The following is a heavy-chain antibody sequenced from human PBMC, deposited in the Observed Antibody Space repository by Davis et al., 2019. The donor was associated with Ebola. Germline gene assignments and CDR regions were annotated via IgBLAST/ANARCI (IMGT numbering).Heavy chain of an antibody. D-gene: IGHD3-10*01. CDR2: NYSRDSDT. CDR3: ARQGLTMVRGLINYYGMDV. J-gene: IGHJ6*02. CDR1: GYSFTSYW. V-gene: IGHV5-51*01. Sequence: GESLKTPCKGSGYSFTSYWIGRVRQMPGKGAEWMGINYSRDSDTRYSPSFQRQVTISADKSISTAYLQWSSLKASDTAMYYCARQGLTMVRGLINYYGMDVWGQGTTVTVSS.